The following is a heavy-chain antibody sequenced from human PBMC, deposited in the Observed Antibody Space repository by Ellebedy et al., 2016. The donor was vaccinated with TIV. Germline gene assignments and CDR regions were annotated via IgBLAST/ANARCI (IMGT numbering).Heavy chain of an antibody. CDR3: ARQLGWGSDWVDP. CDR1: GGHISNYY. Sequence: MPGGSLRLSCTVSGGHISNYYWSWIRQSPGKGLEWIGYVFYTGTNNYNPSLQSRVTMSLDTSTKQFSLRLRSVTAADTAIYYCARQLGWGSDWVDPWGHGILVTVSS. CDR2: VFYTGTN. D-gene: IGHD3-10*01. V-gene: IGHV4-59*08. J-gene: IGHJ5*02.